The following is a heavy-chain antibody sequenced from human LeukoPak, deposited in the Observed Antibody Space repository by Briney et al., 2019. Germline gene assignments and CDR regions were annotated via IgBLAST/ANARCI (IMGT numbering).Heavy chain of an antibody. J-gene: IGHJ4*02. V-gene: IGHV1-18*01. CDR3: ARGPRITMIVVVTRFDY. D-gene: IGHD3-22*01. CDR1: SYTFTSYG. CDR2: ISAYNGNT. Sequence: GASVKVSCKASSYTFTSYGISWVRQAPGQGLEWMGWISAYNGNTNYAQNLQGRVTMTTDTSTSTAYMELRSLRSDDTAVYYCARGPRITMIVVVTRFDYWGQGTLVTVSS.